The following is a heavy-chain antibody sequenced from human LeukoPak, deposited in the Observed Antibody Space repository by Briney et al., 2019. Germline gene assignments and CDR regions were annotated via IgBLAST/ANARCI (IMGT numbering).Heavy chain of an antibody. V-gene: IGHV1-69*06. CDR3: ARGPRSDWYVPFDS. D-gene: IGHD2-21*02. J-gene: IGHJ4*03. CDR1: GGTFSSYA. CDR2: IIPIFGTA. Sequence: GSSVKVSCKASGGTFSSYAISWVRQAPGQGLEWMGGIIPIFGTANYAQKFQGRVTITADKSTSTAYMELSSLRSEDTALYYCARGPRSDWYVPFDSWGQGNLVTVSS.